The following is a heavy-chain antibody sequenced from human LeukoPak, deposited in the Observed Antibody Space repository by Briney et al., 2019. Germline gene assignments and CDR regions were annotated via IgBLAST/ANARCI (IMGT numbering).Heavy chain of an antibody. CDR3: ANLMASTYYGVGVY. CDR2: ITGSGDNT. J-gene: IGHJ4*02. Sequence: GGSLRLSCAASGFTFTSYAMSWVRQAPGKGLGWVSGITGSGDNTFYADSVKGRFTISRDNSKNTLYLQMNSLRVEDTAVYYCANLMASTYYGVGVYWGQGTLVTVSS. V-gene: IGHV3-23*01. D-gene: IGHD4-17*01. CDR1: GFTFTSYA.